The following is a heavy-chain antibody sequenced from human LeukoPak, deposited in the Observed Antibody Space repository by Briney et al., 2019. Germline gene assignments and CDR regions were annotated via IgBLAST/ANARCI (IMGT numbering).Heavy chain of an antibody. V-gene: IGHV3-30-3*01. CDR2: ISYDGSNK. D-gene: IGHD6-19*01. CDR3: ARGAVAGSD. CDR1: GFTFSYSD. J-gene: IGHJ4*02. Sequence: QSGGSLRLSCAASGFTFSYSDMHWVRQAPGKGLEWVAVISYDGSNKYYADSVKGRFTISRDNSKNTLYLQMNSLRAEDTAVYYCARGAVAGSDWGQGTLVTVSS.